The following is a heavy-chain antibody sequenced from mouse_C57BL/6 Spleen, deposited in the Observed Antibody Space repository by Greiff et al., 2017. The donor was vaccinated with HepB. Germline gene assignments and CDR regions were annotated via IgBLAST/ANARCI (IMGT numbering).Heavy chain of an antibody. Sequence: QVQLQQPGAELVRPGTSVKLSCKASGYTFTSYWMHWVKQRPGQGLEWIGVIDPSDSYTNYNQKLKGKATLTVDTSSSTAYMQLSSLTSEDSAVYYCAILGITTVEATEDYWGQGTTLAVSS. D-gene: IGHD1-1*01. V-gene: IGHV1-59*01. CDR3: AILGITTVEATEDY. CDR2: IDPSDSYT. J-gene: IGHJ2*01. CDR1: GYTFTSYW.